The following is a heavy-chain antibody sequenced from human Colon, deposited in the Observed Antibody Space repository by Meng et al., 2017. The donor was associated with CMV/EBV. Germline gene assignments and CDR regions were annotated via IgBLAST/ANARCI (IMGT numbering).Heavy chain of an antibody. CDR1: GFTFSTYW. V-gene: IGHV3-74*01. CDR2: ISGDGGMT. CDR3: ARGVGESLGWEMGY. D-gene: IGHD1-26*01. Sequence: VHLLESGGGLVQPGGSLRLSCAASGFTFSTYWMHWVRQGPGKGPVWLSRISGDGGMTSYADSVKGRFTISRDNAKNTLYLQMNSLRVEDTAVYYCARGVGESLGWEMGYWGQGTLVTVSS. J-gene: IGHJ4*02.